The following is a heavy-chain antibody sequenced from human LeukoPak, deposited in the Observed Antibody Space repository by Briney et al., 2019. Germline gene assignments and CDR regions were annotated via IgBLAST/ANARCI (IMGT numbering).Heavy chain of an antibody. CDR3: ARADRLDGAPYLIGP. V-gene: IGHV1-2*02. D-gene: IGHD2-21*01. Sequence: ASVKVSCKTSGYTFTDYYLHWVRQAPGQGLEWMGWINPDSGVTSPAQKFRGRFSMTRDTSISTIYMEVAWLTSEDTAIYYCARADRLDGAPYLIGPWGQGTLVTVSS. CDR2: INPDSGVT. J-gene: IGHJ5*02. CDR1: GYTFTDYY.